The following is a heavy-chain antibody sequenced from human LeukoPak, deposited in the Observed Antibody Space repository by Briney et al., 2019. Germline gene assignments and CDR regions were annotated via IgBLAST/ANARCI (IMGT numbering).Heavy chain of an antibody. D-gene: IGHD6-19*01. CDR1: GGTFSSYA. V-gene: IGHV1-69*13. Sequence: ASVKVSCKASGGTFSSYAISWVRQAPGQGLEWMGGIIPIFGTANYAQKFQGRVTITGDESTSTAYMELSSLRSEDTAVYYCASLVLFLNPSGGRAAKQGGFDYWGQGTLVTVSS. CDR2: IIPIFGTA. CDR3: ASLVLFLNPSGGRAAKQGGFDY. J-gene: IGHJ4*02.